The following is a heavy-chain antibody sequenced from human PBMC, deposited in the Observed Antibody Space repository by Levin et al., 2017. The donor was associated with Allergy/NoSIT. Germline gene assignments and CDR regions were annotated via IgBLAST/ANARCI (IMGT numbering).Heavy chain of an antibody. CDR2: ISYDGSNK. D-gene: IGHD6-13*01. Sequence: GGSLRLSCAASGFTFSSYGMHWVRQAPGKGLEWVAVISYDGSNKYYADSVKGRFTISRDNSKNTLYLQMNSLRAEDTAVYYCARTRDGYSSSWYSLAYYYYYGMDVWGQGTTVTVSS. CDR1: GFTFSSYG. CDR3: ARTRDGYSSSWYSLAYYYYYGMDV. V-gene: IGHV3-30*03. J-gene: IGHJ6*02.